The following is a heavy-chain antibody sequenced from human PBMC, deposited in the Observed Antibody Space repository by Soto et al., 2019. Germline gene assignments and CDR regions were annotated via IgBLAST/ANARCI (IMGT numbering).Heavy chain of an antibody. CDR2: ISSSSSYI. V-gene: IGHV3-21*01. CDR3: ASLSRFALDY. J-gene: IGHJ4*02. Sequence: GGSLRLSCASSGFTCNTYSMNWVRQAPGKGLEWVSSISSSSSYIYYTDSVKGRFTISRDNAKNSLYLQMNSLRAEDTAVYYCASLSRFALDYWGQGTLVTVSS. CDR1: GFTCNTYS. D-gene: IGHD3-10*01.